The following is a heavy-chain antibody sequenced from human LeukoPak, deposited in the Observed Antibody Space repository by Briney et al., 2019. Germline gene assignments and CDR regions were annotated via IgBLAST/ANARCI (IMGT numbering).Heavy chain of an antibody. V-gene: IGHV3-21*01. J-gene: IGHJ4*02. CDR3: AREGGAGIAAAGTDY. CDR1: GFTFSSYS. D-gene: IGHD6-13*01. Sequence: GGSLRLSCAASGFTFSSYSMNWVRQAPGKGLEWVSSISSSSSYIYYADSVKGRFTISRDNAKNSLYLQMNSLRAEDTAVYYCAREGGAGIAAAGTDYWGQGTLVTVSS. CDR2: ISSSSSYI.